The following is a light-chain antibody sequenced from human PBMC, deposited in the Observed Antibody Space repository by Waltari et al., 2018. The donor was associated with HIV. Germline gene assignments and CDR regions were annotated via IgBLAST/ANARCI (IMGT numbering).Light chain of an antibody. CDR3: QFYYLTTVV. V-gene: IGLV6-57*04. CDR1: SGNIASYY. J-gene: IGLJ2*01. Sequence: NFMLTQPHSVSESPGKTVTISCTRSSGNIASYYVQWYQPRPGSAPTTVIYEDNKRPSWVPDRFSGSIDSSSNSASLTISGLKTEDEADYYCQFYYLTTVVFGGGTKLTVL. CDR2: EDN.